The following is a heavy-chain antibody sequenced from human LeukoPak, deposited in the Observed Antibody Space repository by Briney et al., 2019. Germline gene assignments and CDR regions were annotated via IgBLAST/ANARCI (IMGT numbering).Heavy chain of an antibody. CDR3: ARGAGSSGYYGFFFDY. V-gene: IGHV3-66*01. D-gene: IGHD3-22*01. J-gene: IGHJ4*02. CDR2: IYSGGST. Sequence: PGGSLRLSCAASEFSVGSNYMTWVRQAPGKGLEWVSLIYSGGSTYYADSVKGRFTISRDNSKNTLYLQMNSLRAEDTAVYYCARGAGSSGYYGFFFDYWGQGTLVTVSS. CDR1: EFSVGSNY.